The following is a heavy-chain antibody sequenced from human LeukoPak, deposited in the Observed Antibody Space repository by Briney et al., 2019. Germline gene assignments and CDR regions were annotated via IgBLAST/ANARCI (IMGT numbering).Heavy chain of an antibody. V-gene: IGHV3-23*01. CDR3: AKDDIAVAGYFDS. CDR2: ISGSGDII. J-gene: IGHJ4*02. D-gene: IGHD6-19*01. Sequence: GGSLRLSCAVSGITFRSYAMSWVRQAPGKGLEWVSGISGSGDIIYYADSIKGRFTVSRDNSKNTLRLQMNSLRAEDTALYYCAKDDIAVAGYFDSWGQGTLVTVSS. CDR1: GITFRSYA.